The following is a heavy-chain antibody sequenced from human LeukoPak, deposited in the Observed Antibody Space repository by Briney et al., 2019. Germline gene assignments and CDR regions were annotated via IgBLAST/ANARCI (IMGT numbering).Heavy chain of an antibody. CDR1: GYTFTSYG. CDR2: ISAYNGNT. V-gene: IGHV1-18*01. Sequence: GASVKVSCKASGYTFTSYGISWVRQAPGQGLEWMGWISAYNGNTNYAQKLQGRVTMTTDTSTSTAYMELRSLRSDDTAVYYCARVLRRDILTGYYPRYYYYGVDVWGQGTTVTVSS. D-gene: IGHD3-9*01. CDR3: ARVLRRDILTGYYPRYYYYGVDV. J-gene: IGHJ6*02.